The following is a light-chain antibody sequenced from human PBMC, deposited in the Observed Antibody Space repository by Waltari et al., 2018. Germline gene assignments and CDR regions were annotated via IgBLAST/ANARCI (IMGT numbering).Light chain of an antibody. CDR2: EVT. Sequence: QSVLTQPPSATGSPGQSVTISCTGTNSDVGASTSVSWYQQHPGKVPKLLIYEVTKRPSGVPDRFSGSKSGNTASLTVSGLQADDEADYYCSSYAHNNHFVFGTGTKVTVL. CDR1: NSDVGASTS. V-gene: IGLV2-8*01. CDR3: SSYAHNNHFV. J-gene: IGLJ1*01.